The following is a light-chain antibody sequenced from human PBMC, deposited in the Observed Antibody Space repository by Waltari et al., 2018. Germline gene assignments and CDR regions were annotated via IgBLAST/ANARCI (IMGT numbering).Light chain of an antibody. CDR3: QTWDSGTVL. J-gene: IGLJ2*01. CDR1: QLVDKY. CDR2: QDS. V-gene: IGLV3-1*01. Sequence: DLTQPPSVSVSPRQTATITSSGEQLVDKYVCWYQQKPGLSPVLVIHQDSERPSGSPERFSGSNSGNTATLTIRGTQAVDEADYYCQTWDSGTVLFGGGTKVTVL.